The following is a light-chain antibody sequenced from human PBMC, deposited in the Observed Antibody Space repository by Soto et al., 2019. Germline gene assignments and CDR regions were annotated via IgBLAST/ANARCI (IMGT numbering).Light chain of an antibody. CDR1: QSVSSSY. CDR3: QHYVYTPTWT. CDR2: GAS. Sequence: EIVLTQSPGTLSLSPGERATLSCRASQSVSSSYLAWYQQKPGQAPRLLIYGASSRATGIPDRFSGSGSGTDFTLTISRLEPEDFAVYYCQHYVYTPTWTFGQGTKVEIK. J-gene: IGKJ1*01. V-gene: IGKV3-20*01.